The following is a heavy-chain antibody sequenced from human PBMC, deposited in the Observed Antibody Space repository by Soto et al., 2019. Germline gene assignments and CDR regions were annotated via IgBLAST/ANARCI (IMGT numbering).Heavy chain of an antibody. D-gene: IGHD2-8*02. J-gene: IGHJ4*02. CDR3: ATLTGGYFCPY. CDR1: GFTFSDYY. CDR2: ISSSSSYT. Sequence: GGSLRLSCTASGFTFSDYYMNWIRQAPGKGLEWVSYISSSSSYTNYADSVKGRFTISRDNAKNSLYLQINSLRAEDTAVYYCATLTGGYFCPYWGQGTLVTVSS. V-gene: IGHV3-11*03.